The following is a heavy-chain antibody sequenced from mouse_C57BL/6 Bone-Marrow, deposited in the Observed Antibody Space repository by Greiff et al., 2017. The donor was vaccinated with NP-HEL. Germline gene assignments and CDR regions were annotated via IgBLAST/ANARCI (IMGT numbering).Heavy chain of an antibody. CDR2: INPNNGGT. D-gene: IGHD3-2*02. CDR3: ASRTAQATAMDY. CDR1: GYTFTDYY. J-gene: IGHJ4*01. Sequence: EVQLQQSGPELVKPGASVKISCKASGYTFTDYYMNWVKQSHGKSLEWIGDINPNNGGTSYNQKFKGKATLTVDKSSSTAYMELRSLTSEDSAVYYCASRTAQATAMDYWGQGTSVTVSS. V-gene: IGHV1-26*01.